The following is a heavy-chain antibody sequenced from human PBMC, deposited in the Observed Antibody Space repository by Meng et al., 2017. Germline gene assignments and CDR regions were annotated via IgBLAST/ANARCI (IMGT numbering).Heavy chain of an antibody. Sequence: QVPLGPLGAEVKQPGASVKVSCKPSGYHSPDNRIHWLRRAPEQALEWMGRINPKSGDTHYEQKSQARVTMTVDTSISTAYIELSGLRSDDTAMYYCARDEDISAAGNLFGDYWGQGTLVTVSS. CDR3: ARDEDISAAGNLFGDY. CDR2: INPKSGDT. D-gene: IGHD6-25*01. J-gene: IGHJ4*02. CDR1: GYHSPDNR. V-gene: IGHV1-2*06.